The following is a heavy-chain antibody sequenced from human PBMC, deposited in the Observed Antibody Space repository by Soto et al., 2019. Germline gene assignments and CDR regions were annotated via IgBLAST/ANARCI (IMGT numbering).Heavy chain of an antibody. V-gene: IGHV4-34*12. CDR1: GGSFRPNY. CDR2: ILHTGDP. J-gene: IGHJ4*02. Sequence: QVHVQQWAAGLLKPPETLSLTCGFYGGSFRPNYWNWIRHPPGKGLGWMGAILHTGDPKYNPSLKSRFTLSVDTSKNQFSLKLTSVTAADTAVYYCVRFEERSPGSGPLADYWGQGTLVTVSS. CDR3: VRFEERSPGSGPLADY. D-gene: IGHD3-10*01.